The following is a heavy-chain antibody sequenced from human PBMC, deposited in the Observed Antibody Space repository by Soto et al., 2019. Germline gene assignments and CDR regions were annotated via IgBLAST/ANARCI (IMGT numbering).Heavy chain of an antibody. V-gene: IGHV1-18*04. J-gene: IGHJ4*02. Sequence: GASVKVSCKASGCTFRSNGITWVRQAPGQGLEWMGWINGDNGNTNYAQKFQGRLAMTTDTSTSTAYMELTSLKSDDTAVYYCARDLGYGDYGTDFWGQGTLVTVSS. CDR3: ARDLGYGDYGTDF. CDR1: GCTFRSNG. CDR2: INGDNGNT. D-gene: IGHD4-17*01.